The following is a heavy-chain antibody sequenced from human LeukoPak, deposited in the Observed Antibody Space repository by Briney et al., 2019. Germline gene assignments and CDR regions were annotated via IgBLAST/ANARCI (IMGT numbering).Heavy chain of an antibody. V-gene: IGHV4-31*03. J-gene: IGHJ4*02. CDR2: IYYSGST. CDR3: ASGGIAADLDY. D-gene: IGHD6-13*01. Sequence: PSETLSLTCTVSGGSISSGGYYWSWIRQHPGKGLEWIGYIYYSGSTYYNPSLKSRVTISVDTSKSQFSLKLSSVTAADTAVYYCASGGIAADLDYWGQGTLVTVSS. CDR1: GGSISSGGYY.